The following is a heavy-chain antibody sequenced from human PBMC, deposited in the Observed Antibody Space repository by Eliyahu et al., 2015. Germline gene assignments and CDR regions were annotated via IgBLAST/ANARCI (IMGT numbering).Heavy chain of an antibody. V-gene: IGHV3-33*08. D-gene: IGHD4-23*01. CDR2: IWYDGSNQ. CDR3: ARDHDYSGNYLED. CDR1: GFXFSASAXXLXPLRHPG. J-gene: IGHJ4*02. Sequence: QVRLVESGGGVVQPGXSLRLPCSASGFXFSASAXXLXPLRHPGTGWGRQXPGKGLEWVXIIWYDGSNQYYADSVKGRFTISRDNSKNTVSLQMNSPRGEDTAIYYCARDHDYSGNYLEDWGQGTLVAVSS.